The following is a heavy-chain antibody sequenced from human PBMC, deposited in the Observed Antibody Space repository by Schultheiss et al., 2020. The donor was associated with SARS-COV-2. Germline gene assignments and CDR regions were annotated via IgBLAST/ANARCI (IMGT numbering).Heavy chain of an antibody. V-gene: IGHV4-39*07. CDR1: GGSIASSSYY. D-gene: IGHD6-6*01. J-gene: IGHJ5*02. CDR3: ARDIGRSSSNWFDP. Sequence: SETLSLTCTVSGGSIASSSYYWGWIRQPPGKGLEWIGSIYHSGSTYYNPSLKSRVTISVDTSKNQFSLKLSSVTAADTAVYYCARDIGRSSSNWFDPWGQGTLVTVSS. CDR2: IYHSGST.